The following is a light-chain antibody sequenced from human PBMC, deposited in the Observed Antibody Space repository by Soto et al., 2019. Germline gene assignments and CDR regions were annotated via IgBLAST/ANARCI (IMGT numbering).Light chain of an antibody. CDR1: QSVSNNY. J-gene: IGKJ1*01. V-gene: IGKV3-20*01. CDR2: GAS. Sequence: EIVLTQSPGTLSLSPGERATLSCRASQSVSNNYLAWYQQKPGQAPRLLNYGASNRATGIPDRFSGSWSGTDFPLTISRLEPEDSTVYYCQQYSSSRTFGQGTKVEIK. CDR3: QQYSSSRT.